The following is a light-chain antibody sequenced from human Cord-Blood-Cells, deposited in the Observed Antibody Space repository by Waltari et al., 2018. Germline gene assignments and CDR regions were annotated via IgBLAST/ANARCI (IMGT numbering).Light chain of an antibody. Sequence: SYELTQPPSVSVSPGQTASITCSGDKLGDKYACWYQQKPGQSPLLVIYQDSKRPSGIPERVSGSNSGNTATLTISGTQAMDEADYYCQAWDSSTYVFGTGTKVTVL. J-gene: IGLJ1*01. V-gene: IGLV3-1*01. CDR2: QDS. CDR1: KLGDKY. CDR3: QAWDSSTYV.